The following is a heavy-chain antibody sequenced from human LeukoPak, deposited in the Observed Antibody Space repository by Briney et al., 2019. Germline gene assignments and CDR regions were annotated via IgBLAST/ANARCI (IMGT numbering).Heavy chain of an antibody. CDR2: ITSSSSYI. D-gene: IGHD1-26*01. J-gene: IGHJ4*02. V-gene: IGHV3-21*01. CDR3: ARDKVVGATHFDY. Sequence: GGSLRLSCAASGFTFNKYTMNWVRQAPGKGLEWVSSITSSSSYIYYADSVRGRFTISRDNAKKSLSLQMNSLRAEDTAVYYCARDKVVGATHFDYWGQGTLVTVSS. CDR1: GFTFNKYT.